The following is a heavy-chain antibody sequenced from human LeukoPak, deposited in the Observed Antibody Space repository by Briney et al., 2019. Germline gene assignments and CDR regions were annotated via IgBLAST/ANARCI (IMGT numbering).Heavy chain of an antibody. D-gene: IGHD2-2*01. CDR1: GDTFSSNSVT. CDR3: ARRLTQYDCFDP. J-gene: IGHJ5*02. Sequence: SQTLSLTCALSGDTFSSNSVTWNWLRQSPSRGLEWLGRTYYRYKSYTDSAVSGIGRITVNPDTSKNQFSLHLNSVTPEDTAVYYCARRLTQYDCFDPGGQGILVTVSS. V-gene: IGHV6-1*01. CDR2: TYYRYKSYT.